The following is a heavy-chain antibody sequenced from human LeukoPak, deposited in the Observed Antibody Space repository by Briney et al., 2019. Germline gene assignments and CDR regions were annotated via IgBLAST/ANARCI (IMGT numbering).Heavy chain of an antibody. Sequence: PSETLSLTCTVSGGSIGSAAYYWGWVRQPPGKGLDWIGSIYYTGTTYYSPSLQTRATLSFDTSKNQFSLKLTSVTAADTAVYFCARRPIAAGNNWFDPWGQGTLVTVSS. CDR3: ARRPIAAGNNWFDP. V-gene: IGHV4-39*01. J-gene: IGHJ5*02. D-gene: IGHD6-13*01. CDR1: GGSIGSAAYY. CDR2: IYYTGTT.